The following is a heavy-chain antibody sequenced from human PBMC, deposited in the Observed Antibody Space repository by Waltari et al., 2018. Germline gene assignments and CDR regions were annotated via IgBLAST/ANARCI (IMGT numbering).Heavy chain of an antibody. D-gene: IGHD5-12*01. J-gene: IGHJ3*01. CDR1: GVSLPSNRPS. CDR2: VSYSGTT. CDR3: ATYIGASVGTAAFDV. Sequence: QLQLQESGPSLVRPSATLSLICLVPGVSLPSNRPSWAWIRQSPGQGLEWIGTVSYSGTTYISPSLKSRVSVSRDTSKNQVSLILGSVTAADMAVYYCATYIGASVGTAAFDVWGQGTMVTVSS. V-gene: IGHV4-39*01.